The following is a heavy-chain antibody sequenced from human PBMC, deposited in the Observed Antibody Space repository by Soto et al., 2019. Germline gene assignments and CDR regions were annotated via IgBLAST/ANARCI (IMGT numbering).Heavy chain of an antibody. CDR2: IKQDGSEK. CDR3: ARDLPGWGSYYLYYYYGMDV. Sequence: GGSLRLSCAASGFTFSSYWMSWVRQAPGKGLEWVANIKQDGSEKYYVDSVKGRFTISRDNAENSLYLQMNSLRAEDTAVYYCARDLPGWGSYYLYYYYGMDVWGQGTTVTVSS. V-gene: IGHV3-7*01. D-gene: IGHD1-26*01. CDR1: GFTFSSYW. J-gene: IGHJ6*02.